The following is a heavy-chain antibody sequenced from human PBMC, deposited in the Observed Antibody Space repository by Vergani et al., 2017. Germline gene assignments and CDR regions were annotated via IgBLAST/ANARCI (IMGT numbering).Heavy chain of an antibody. Sequence: VQLVESGGGLVKPGGSLRLSCAASGFTFSSYSMNWVRQAPGKGLEWVAVISYDGSNKYYADSVKGRFTISRDNSKNTLYLQMNSLRAEDTAVYYCARGSGWYSSGWYPNYWGQGTLVTVSS. J-gene: IGHJ4*02. V-gene: IGHV3-30*03. D-gene: IGHD6-19*01. CDR3: ARGSGWYSSGWYPNY. CDR1: GFTFSSYS. CDR2: ISYDGSNK.